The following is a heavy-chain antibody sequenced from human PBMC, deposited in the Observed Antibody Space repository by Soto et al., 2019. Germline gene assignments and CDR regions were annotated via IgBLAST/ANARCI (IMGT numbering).Heavy chain of an antibody. CDR1: GFTFSSYA. J-gene: IGHJ4*02. Sequence: PGGSLRLSCAASGFTFSSYAMHWVRQAPGKGLEYVSAINSNGGSTDYANSVKGRFTISRDNSKNTLCLQMGSLRAEDMAVYYWARGSNGYHFDYGGRGPLATVPS. CDR2: INSNGGST. V-gene: IGHV3-64*01. CDR3: ARGSNGYHFDY. D-gene: IGHD5-12*01.